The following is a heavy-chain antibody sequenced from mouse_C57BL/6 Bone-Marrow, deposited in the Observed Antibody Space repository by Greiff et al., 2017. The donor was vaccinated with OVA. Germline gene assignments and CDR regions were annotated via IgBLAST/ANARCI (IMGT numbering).Heavy chain of an antibody. Sequence: VQLQQSGPELVKPGASVKISCKASGYAFSSSWMNWVKQRPGKGLEWIGRIYPGDGDTNYNGKFKGKGTLTADKYISTAYMQRSSQTSENSAVYFCARGKTTIVATGAMDYWGQGTSVTVSS. CDR2: IYPGDGDT. J-gene: IGHJ4*01. CDR1: GYAFSSSW. V-gene: IGHV1-82*01. CDR3: ARGKTTIVATGAMDY. D-gene: IGHD1-1*01.